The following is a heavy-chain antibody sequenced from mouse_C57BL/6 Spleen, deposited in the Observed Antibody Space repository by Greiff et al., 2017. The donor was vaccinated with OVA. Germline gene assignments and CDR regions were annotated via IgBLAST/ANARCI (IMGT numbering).Heavy chain of an antibody. Sequence: QVHVKQSGPELVKPGASVKISCKASGYSFTSYYIHWVKQRPGQGLEWIGWIYPGSGNTKYNEKFKGKATLTADTSSSTAYMQLSSLTSEDSAVYYCARWDGSSYDYAMDYWGQGTSVTVSS. CDR1: GYSFTSYY. CDR3: ARWDGSSYDYAMDY. V-gene: IGHV1-66*01. CDR2: IYPGSGNT. J-gene: IGHJ4*01. D-gene: IGHD1-1*01.